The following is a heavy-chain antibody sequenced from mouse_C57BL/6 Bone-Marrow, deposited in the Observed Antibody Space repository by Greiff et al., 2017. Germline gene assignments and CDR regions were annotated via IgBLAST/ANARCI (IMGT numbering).Heavy chain of an antibody. CDR3: ARGGDYGKKDYFDY. CDR2: ISSGSSTI. V-gene: IGHV5-17*01. Sequence: DVKLVESGGGLVKPGGSLKLSCAASGFTFSDYGMHWVRQAPEKGLEWVAYISSGSSTIYYADTVKGRFTISRDNAKNTLFLQMTSLRSEDTAMYYCARGGDYGKKDYFDYWGQGTTLTVSS. J-gene: IGHJ2*01. CDR1: GFTFSDYG. D-gene: IGHD2-1*01.